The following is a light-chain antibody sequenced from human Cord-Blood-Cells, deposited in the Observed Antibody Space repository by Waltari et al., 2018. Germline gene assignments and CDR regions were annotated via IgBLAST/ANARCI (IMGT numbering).Light chain of an antibody. CDR1: SGSIASTY. V-gene: IGLV6-57*01. Sequence: NFMLTQPHSVSESPGKTVTISCTRSSGSIASTYVPWYQQRPGRSPPPVIYEDNQRPPGVPDRFSGSIDSSSNSASLTISGLKTEDEADYYCQSYDSSNQVFGGGTKLTVL. CDR2: EDN. J-gene: IGLJ3*02. CDR3: QSYDSSNQV.